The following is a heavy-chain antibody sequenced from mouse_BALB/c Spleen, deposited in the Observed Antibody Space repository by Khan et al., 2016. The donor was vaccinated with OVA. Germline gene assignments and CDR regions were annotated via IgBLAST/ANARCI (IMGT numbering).Heavy chain of an antibody. V-gene: IGHV3-2*02. CDR1: GYSITSDYA. CDR2: ISYSGNT. D-gene: IGHD1-1*01. J-gene: IGHJ2*01. Sequence: EVKLLESGPGLVKPSQSLSLTCTVTGYSITSDYAWNWIRQFPGNKLEWMGYISYSGNTNYNPSLKSRISITRDTSTNQFFLQLNSVTTEDTATYYCARVYGGDFDYWGQGTTLTVSS. CDR3: ARVYGGDFDY.